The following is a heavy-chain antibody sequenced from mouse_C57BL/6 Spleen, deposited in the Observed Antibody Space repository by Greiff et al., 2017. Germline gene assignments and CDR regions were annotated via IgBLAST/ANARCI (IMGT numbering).Heavy chain of an antibody. CDR3: AREGLRLPYYFDY. D-gene: IGHD3-2*02. CDR2: ISSGGSYT. V-gene: IGHV5-6*01. CDR1: GFTFSSYG. Sequence: EVKLMESGGDLVKPGGSLKLSCAASGFTFSSYGMSWVRQTPDTRLEWVATISSGGSYTYYPDSVKGRFTISRDNAKNTLYLQMRSLKSEDTAMYYCAREGLRLPYYFDYWGQGTTLTVSS. J-gene: IGHJ2*01.